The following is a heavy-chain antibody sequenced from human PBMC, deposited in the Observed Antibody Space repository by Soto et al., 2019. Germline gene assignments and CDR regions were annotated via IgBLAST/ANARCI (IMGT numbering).Heavy chain of an antibody. CDR2: ISYDGSNK. Sequence: GGSLRLSCAASGFTFSSYAMHWVRQDPGKGLEWVAVISYDGSNKYYADSVKGRFTISRDNSKNTLYLQMNSLRAEDTAVYYCARARGYSYRNGAIDYWGQGTLVTVSS. CDR1: GFTFSSYA. CDR3: ARARGYSYRNGAIDY. V-gene: IGHV3-30-3*01. D-gene: IGHD5-18*01. J-gene: IGHJ4*02.